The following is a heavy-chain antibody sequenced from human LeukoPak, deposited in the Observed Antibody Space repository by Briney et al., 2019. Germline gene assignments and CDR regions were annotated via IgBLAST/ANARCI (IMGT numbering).Heavy chain of an antibody. Sequence: ASVKVSCKASGYTFTSYDINWVRQATGQGLEWMGWMNPNSGNTGYAQKFQGRVTMTRNTSISTAYMELSSLRSEDTAVYYCARVLPVGATIDYWGQGTLVTVSS. CDR2: MNPNSGNT. CDR3: ARVLPVGATIDY. CDR1: GYTFTSYD. V-gene: IGHV1-8*01. D-gene: IGHD1-26*01. J-gene: IGHJ4*02.